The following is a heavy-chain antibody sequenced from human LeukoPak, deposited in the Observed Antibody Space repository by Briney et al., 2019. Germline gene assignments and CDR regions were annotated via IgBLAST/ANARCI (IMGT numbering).Heavy chain of an antibody. CDR3: AKDMGRITITVPKDALDI. D-gene: IGHD1-20*01. CDR1: GFTFSSYG. J-gene: IGHJ3*02. Sequence: GGSLRLSCTASGFTFSSYGMCWVRQAPGKGLEWVSAIRGSGGTTYYADSVKGRFTISRDNSKNTLYLQINSLRAEDTAVYYCAKDMGRITITVPKDALDIWGQGTMVTVSS. V-gene: IGHV3-23*01. CDR2: IRGSGGTT.